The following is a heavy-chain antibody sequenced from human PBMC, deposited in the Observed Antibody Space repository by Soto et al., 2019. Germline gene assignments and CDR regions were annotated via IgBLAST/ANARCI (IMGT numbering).Heavy chain of an antibody. Sequence: QVQLVESGGGVVQPGRSLRLSCAASGFTFSSYGMHWVRQAPGKRLEWVAVISSDGSDKYYADSVKGRFTISRDNSKNTLYVQLNRMRAEDTALYYYARDRLYGAGLIDVWGQGTTVTVSS. D-gene: IGHD3-10*01. CDR3: ARDRLYGAGLIDV. CDR1: GFTFSSYG. CDR2: ISSDGSDK. J-gene: IGHJ6*02. V-gene: IGHV3-30-3*01.